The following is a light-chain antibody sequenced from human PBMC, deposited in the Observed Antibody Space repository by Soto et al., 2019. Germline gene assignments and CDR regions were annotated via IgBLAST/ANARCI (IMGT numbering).Light chain of an antibody. J-gene: IGKJ1*01. CDR1: QSVNHN. CDR2: GAS. Sequence: IVLTQSPGTLSLSPGERAPLSCRASQSVNHNLAWYQQKPGQPPRLLVFGASTRATGIPAGFSGLGSGRHFTLTISSLQPEDFAVYYCQQYNTWPRTFGQGTKVDIK. V-gene: IGKV3-15*01. CDR3: QQYNTWPRT.